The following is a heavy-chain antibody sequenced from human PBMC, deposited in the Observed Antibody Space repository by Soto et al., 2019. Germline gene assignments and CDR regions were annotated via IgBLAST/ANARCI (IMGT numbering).Heavy chain of an antibody. J-gene: IGHJ4*02. D-gene: IGHD5-12*01. V-gene: IGHV3-21*01. CDR2: ISSSSSYI. CDR1: GFTLSSYS. CDR3: ARLSYSDIVATIVLFDY. Sequence: GGSLRLSCAASGFTLSSYSMNWVRQAPGKGLEWVSSISSSSSYIYYADSVKGRFTISRDNAKNSLYLQMNSLRAEDTAVYYCARLSYSDIVATIVLFDYWGQGTLVTVSS.